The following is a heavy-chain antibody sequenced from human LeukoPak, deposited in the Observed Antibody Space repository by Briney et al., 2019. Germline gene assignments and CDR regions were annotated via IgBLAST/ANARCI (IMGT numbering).Heavy chain of an antibody. D-gene: IGHD2-15*01. Sequence: ASVKVSCKVSGYTLTELSMHWVRQAPGKGLEWMGGFDPEDGETIYAQKFQGRVTTTEDTSTDTAYMELSSLRSEDTAVYYCATGDELLLHDYWGQGTLVTVSS. V-gene: IGHV1-24*01. CDR1: GYTLTELS. J-gene: IGHJ4*02. CDR3: ATGDELLLHDY. CDR2: FDPEDGET.